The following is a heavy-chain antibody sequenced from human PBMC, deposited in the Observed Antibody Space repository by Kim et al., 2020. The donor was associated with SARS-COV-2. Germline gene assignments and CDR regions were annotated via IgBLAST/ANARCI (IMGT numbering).Heavy chain of an antibody. CDR3: ARSQPGAYYYYAMDV. CDR1: GGSFSAFN. V-gene: IGHV4-34*01. Sequence: SETLSLTCAVYGGSFSAFNWSWIRQPPGKGLEWIGEIDHAGSTNYNPSLKSRVTISVDTSKNHISLRLRSVTAADTAVYYCARSQPGAYYYYAMDVWGQG. CDR2: IDHAGST. J-gene: IGHJ6*02.